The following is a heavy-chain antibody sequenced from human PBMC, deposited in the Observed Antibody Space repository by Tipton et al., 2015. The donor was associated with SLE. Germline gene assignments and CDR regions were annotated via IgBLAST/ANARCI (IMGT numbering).Heavy chain of an antibody. CDR1: GFSISSSSYT. D-gene: IGHD3-10*01. J-gene: IGHJ4*02. Sequence: LRLSCTVSGFSISSSSYTWGWIRQPPGKGLEWIGTIHYSGTTYYNPSLRSRATISVDTSKNQFSLKLSSVTAADTAVYYCARGSTWFRGYFGDYWGQGTLVIVSS. V-gene: IGHV4-39*01. CDR2: IHYSGTT. CDR3: ARGSTWFRGYFGDY.